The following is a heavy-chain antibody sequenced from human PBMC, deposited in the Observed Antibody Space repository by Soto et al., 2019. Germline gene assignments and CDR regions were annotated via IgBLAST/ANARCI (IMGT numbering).Heavy chain of an antibody. J-gene: IGHJ6*02. Sequence: GGSLRLSCAASGFNFNSYTMNFFRQSAGKRLEWLSSISSSGYIFSTDSVRGRFTISRDNAKNSVYLQINSLRAEDTAVYFCARDCSGGSCYPGMDVWGQGTTVTVSS. D-gene: IGHD2-15*01. CDR1: GFNFNSYT. V-gene: IGHV3-21*01. CDR3: ARDCSGGSCYPGMDV. CDR2: ISSSGYI.